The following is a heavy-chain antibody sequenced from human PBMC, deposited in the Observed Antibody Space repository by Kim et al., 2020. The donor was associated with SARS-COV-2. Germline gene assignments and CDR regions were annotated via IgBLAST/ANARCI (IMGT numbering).Heavy chain of an antibody. D-gene: IGHD5-18*01. J-gene: IGHJ6*02. V-gene: IGHV3-33*06. Sequence: GGSLRLSCAASGFTFSSYGMHWVRQAPGKGLEWVAVIWYDGSNKYYADSVKGRFTISRDNSKNTLYLQMNSLRAEDTAVYYCAKDLWAKYSHRVGAGYYGMDVWGQGTTVTVSS. CDR3: AKDLWAKYSHRVGAGYYGMDV. CDR2: IWYDGSNK. CDR1: GFTFSSYG.